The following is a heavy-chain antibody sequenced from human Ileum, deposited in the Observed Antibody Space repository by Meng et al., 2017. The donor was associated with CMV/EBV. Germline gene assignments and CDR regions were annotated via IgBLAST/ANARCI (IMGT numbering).Heavy chain of an antibody. CDR1: AFTFSAHW. CDR2: IKSDGSVT. J-gene: IGHJ4*02. V-gene: IGHV3-74*01. Sequence: GESLKISCAASAFTFSAHWMHWVRQAPGKGLVWVSRIKSDGSVTNYADSVKGRFTVSRDNAKNTLYLQMNSLRVEDTAVYYCARGPSGSNYFSGDYWGQGILVTVSS. CDR3: ARGPSGSNYFSGDY. D-gene: IGHD2/OR15-2a*01.